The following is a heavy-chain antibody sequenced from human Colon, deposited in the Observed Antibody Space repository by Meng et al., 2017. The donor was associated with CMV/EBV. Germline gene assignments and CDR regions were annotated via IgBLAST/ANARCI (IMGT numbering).Heavy chain of an antibody. CDR2: ISGDAEST. J-gene: IGHJ6*02. Sequence: GESLKISCAASGFAFSSFAMIWVRQAPGKGLEWVSAISGDAESTYYADSVRGRFTISRDKSENTLYLQMNSLRAEDTAVYYCARPMARGIINYYYYGLDVWGQGTTVTVSS. CDR1: GFAFSSFA. CDR3: ARPMARGIINYYYYGLDV. D-gene: IGHD3-10*01. V-gene: IGHV3-23*01.